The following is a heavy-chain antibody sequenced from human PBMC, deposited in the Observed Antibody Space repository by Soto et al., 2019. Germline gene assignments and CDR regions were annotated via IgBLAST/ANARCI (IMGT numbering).Heavy chain of an antibody. CDR3: AKNKSRGVTVTPDY. CDR2: IRGAGVVT. J-gene: IGHJ4*02. D-gene: IGHD4-17*01. V-gene: IGHV3-23*01. Sequence: EVQLLESGGGLVQPGGSQRLSCAVSGFTFSTDAMSWVRQDPGKGPEWVSSIRGAGVVTHYADSVRGRFTISRDNSKNTLYLQSNSLRAVDTAVYYCAKNKSRGVTVTPDYWGQGTLVTVSS. CDR1: GFTFSTDA.